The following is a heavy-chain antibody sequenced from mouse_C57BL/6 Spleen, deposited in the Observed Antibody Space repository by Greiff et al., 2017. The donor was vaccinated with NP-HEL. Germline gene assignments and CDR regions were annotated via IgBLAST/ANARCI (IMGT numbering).Heavy chain of an antibody. J-gene: IGHJ2*01. CDR3: ARESTMVPYFDY. V-gene: IGHV1-54*01. CDR2: INPGSGGT. CDR1: GYAFTNYL. Sequence: VQLQQSGAELVRPGTSVKVSCKASGYAFTNYLIEWVKQRPGQGLEWIGVINPGSGGTNYNEKFKGKATLTADKSSSTAYMQLSSLTSEDSAVYFCARESTMVPYFDYWGQGTTLTVSS. D-gene: IGHD2-2*01.